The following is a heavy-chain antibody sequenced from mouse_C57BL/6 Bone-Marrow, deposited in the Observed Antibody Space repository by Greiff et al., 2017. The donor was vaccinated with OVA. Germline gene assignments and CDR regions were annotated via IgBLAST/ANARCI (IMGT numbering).Heavy chain of an antibody. CDR1: GYTFTSYG. D-gene: IGHD2-3*01. J-gene: IGHJ3*01. CDR2: IYPRSGNT. V-gene: IGHV1-81*01. CDR3: ARSDGYYGFAY. Sequence: QVQLQQSGAELARPGASVKLSCKASGYTFTSYGISWVKQSTGQGLEWIGEIYPRSGNTYYNEKFKGKATLTADKSSSTAYMELRSLTSEDSAVYFCARSDGYYGFAYWGQGTLVTVSA.